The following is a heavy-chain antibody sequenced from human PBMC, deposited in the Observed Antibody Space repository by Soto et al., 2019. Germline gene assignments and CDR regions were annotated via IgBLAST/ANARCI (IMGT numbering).Heavy chain of an antibody. D-gene: IGHD5-12*01. Sequence: LRLSCAASGFIFTNYAMNWVRQAPGKGLEWVSVIGGRGNSAYYADSVQGRFTISRDNSKNTLSLQMSSLTADDTAIYYCVREGRGSFDFWGRGTMVTVSS. CDR3: VREGRGSFDF. J-gene: IGHJ3*01. V-gene: IGHV3-23*01. CDR1: GFIFTNYA. CDR2: IGGRGNSA.